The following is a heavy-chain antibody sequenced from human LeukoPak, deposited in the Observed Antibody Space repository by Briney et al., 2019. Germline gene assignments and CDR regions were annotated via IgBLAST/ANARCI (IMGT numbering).Heavy chain of an antibody. CDR2: IEYDGSSK. Sequence: SGGSLRLSCAASGFAFSAFGIHWVRQAPGKGQEWVAFIEYDGSSKLYGDSVKGRFTISRDNSKNTLYLQMNSLRPEDTAVYYCAKGSRGGYYYFDYWGQGTLVTVSS. J-gene: IGHJ4*02. CDR1: GFAFSAFG. V-gene: IGHV3-30*02. CDR3: AKGSRGGYYYFDY. D-gene: IGHD3-22*01.